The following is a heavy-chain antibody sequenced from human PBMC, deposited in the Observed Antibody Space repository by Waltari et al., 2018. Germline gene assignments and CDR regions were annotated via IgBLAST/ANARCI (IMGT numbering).Heavy chain of an antibody. CDR2: MTADGRSR. CDR1: GFSFSPYH. D-gene: IGHD4-17*01. CDR3: AKADFGDPFWYFDL. J-gene: IGHJ2*01. V-gene: IGHV3-23*01. Sequence: EVQLLESGGGLVQPGGSLRLFCAASGFSFSPYHMAWVRQAPGKGLEWVSTMTADGRSRNYADSVKGRFTISRDNSQNTLDLQMNTLRAEDTAVYFCAKADFGDPFWYFDLWGRGTLVTVSA.